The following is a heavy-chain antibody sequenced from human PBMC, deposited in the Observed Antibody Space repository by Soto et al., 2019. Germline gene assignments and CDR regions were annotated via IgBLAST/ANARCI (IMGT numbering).Heavy chain of an antibody. Sequence: QVHLVESGGGLVKPGGSLRLSCAASGFDFSDAYMSWIRQAPGKGLEWVAWITSSSVQTRYADSVKGRFTISRDNAKTSLYLQMNSLRPEDTAVYYCASLVRQHLPPLGPWGQGTLVIVSS. CDR3: ASLVRQHLPPLGP. CDR1: GFDFSDAY. J-gene: IGHJ5*02. CDR2: ITSSSVQT. D-gene: IGHD6-13*01. V-gene: IGHV3-11*06.